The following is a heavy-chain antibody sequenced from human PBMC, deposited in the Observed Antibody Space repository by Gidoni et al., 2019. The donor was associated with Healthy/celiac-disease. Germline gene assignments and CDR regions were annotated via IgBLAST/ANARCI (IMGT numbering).Heavy chain of an antibody. CDR2: ISYDGINK. V-gene: IGHV3-30*04. D-gene: IGHD6-13*01. Sequence: QVQLVESGGGVVQPGRSRRLSRAASGFTLSSYAMHWVRQAPGKGLAWVAVISYDGINKYYADSVKGRFTISRDNSKYTLYLHMNSLSAEDTAVYYCARDPGYSSSWYYFDYWGQGTLVTVSS. J-gene: IGHJ4*02. CDR3: ARDPGYSSSWYYFDY. CDR1: GFTLSSYA.